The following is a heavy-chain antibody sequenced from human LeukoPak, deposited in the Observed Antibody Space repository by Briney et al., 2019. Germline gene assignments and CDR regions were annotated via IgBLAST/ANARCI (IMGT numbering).Heavy chain of an antibody. CDR1: GYTFTSYY. V-gene: IGHV1-2*02. CDR3: ARGPRYGESGYNLGPY. J-gene: IGHJ4*02. CDR2: INPNSGGS. Sequence: GASVKVSCKASGYTFTSYYIHWMRQAPGQGLEWVGWINPNSGGSHYAQKFQGRVTMTRDTSINTGYMELTSLRIDDTAVYYCARGPRYGESGYNLGPYWGQGTPVTVSS. D-gene: IGHD5-12*01.